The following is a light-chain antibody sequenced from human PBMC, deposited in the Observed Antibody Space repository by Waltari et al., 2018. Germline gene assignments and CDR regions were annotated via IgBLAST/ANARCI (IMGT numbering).Light chain of an antibody. CDR2: DAS. V-gene: IGKV3-11*01. CDR3: QQRSNWTPHT. J-gene: IGKJ2*01. CDR1: QSVGTY. Sequence: EIVLTQSPGTLSLSPGETATLSCRTSQSVGTYFAWYQQKPGQAPRLLIFDASNTATVIPERCRGSGSRTYFTLTISSLEPEDFAVYYCQQRSNWTPHTFGQGARLEIK.